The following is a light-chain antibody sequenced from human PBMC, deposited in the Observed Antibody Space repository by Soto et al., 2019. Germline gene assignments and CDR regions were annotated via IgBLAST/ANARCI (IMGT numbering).Light chain of an antibody. CDR1: SSDVGGYNY. Sequence: QSALTQPASVSGSPGQSITISCTGTSSDVGGYNYVSWYQNHPGKVPQLMNYDVSNRPSGVSNRFSGSKSGKTASLTIYRLQAEDEADYYCSSYTSSNTYVFGTGTKVTVL. V-gene: IGLV2-14*03. CDR2: DVS. CDR3: SSYTSSNTYV. J-gene: IGLJ1*01.